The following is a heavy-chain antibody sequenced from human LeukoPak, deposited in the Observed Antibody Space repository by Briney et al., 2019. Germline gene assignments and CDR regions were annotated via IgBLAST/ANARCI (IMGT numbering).Heavy chain of an antibody. D-gene: IGHD5/OR15-5a*01. Sequence: GGSLRLSCAASGFPFSSCSMNWVRQAPGKGLEWVSYISSSGSYIYYANSMKGRFTISRDNAKNSLFLQMNSLRAEDTAVYYCARSVDLRGDDANFDYRGQGTLVTVSS. J-gene: IGHJ4*02. CDR2: ISSSGSYI. V-gene: IGHV3-21*01. CDR1: GFPFSSCS. CDR3: ARSVDLRGDDANFDY.